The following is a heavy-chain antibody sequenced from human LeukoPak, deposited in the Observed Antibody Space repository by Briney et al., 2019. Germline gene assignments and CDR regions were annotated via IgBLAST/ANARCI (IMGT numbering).Heavy chain of an antibody. CDR2: VNEDGSEK. J-gene: IGHJ4*02. CDR3: ARRGSLDC. CDR1: GFTFSGYW. V-gene: IGHV3-7*01. Sequence: PGGSLRLSCAASGFTFSGYWMSWVRQAPGKGLECVANVNEDGSEKYYADSVKGRLTISRDNAKNSLYLQVNSLRAEDTAVYYCARRGSLDCWGQGTLVAVSS.